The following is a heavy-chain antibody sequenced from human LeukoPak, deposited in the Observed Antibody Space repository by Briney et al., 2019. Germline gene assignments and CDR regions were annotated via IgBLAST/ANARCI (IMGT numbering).Heavy chain of an antibody. Sequence: ASVTVSCKASGYTFTSYAMNWVRQAPGQGLEWMGWINTNTGNPTYAQGFSGRFVFSLDTSVSTAYLQISSLKAEDTAVYYCARGRFYYYDSSGYFDPWGQGTLVTVSS. CDR3: ARGRFYYYDSSGYFDP. D-gene: IGHD3-22*01. J-gene: IGHJ5*02. V-gene: IGHV7-4-1*02. CDR2: INTNTGNP. CDR1: GYTFTSYA.